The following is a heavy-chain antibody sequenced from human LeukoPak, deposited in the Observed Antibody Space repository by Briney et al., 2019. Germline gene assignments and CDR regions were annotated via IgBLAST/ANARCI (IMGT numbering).Heavy chain of an antibody. Sequence: SETLSLTCTVSGGSISSSSYYWGWIRQPPGKGLEWIGSIYYSGSTYYNPSLKSRVTISVDTSKNQFSLKLSSVTAADTAVYYCARDRVVVPTNFYSGMDVWGQGTTVTVS. CDR2: IYYSGST. V-gene: IGHV4-39*07. CDR3: ARDRVVVPTNFYSGMDV. J-gene: IGHJ6*02. D-gene: IGHD2-21*01. CDR1: GGSISSSSYY.